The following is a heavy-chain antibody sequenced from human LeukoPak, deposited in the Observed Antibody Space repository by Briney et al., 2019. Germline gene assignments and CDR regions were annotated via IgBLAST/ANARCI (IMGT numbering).Heavy chain of an antibody. J-gene: IGHJ4*02. Sequence: SETLSLTCTVSGGSISSGDYYWSWIRQPPGKGLEWIGYIYYSGSTYYNPSLKSRVTISVDTSKNQFSLKLSSVTAADTAVYYCAREGSPRGSYSIVRIFDYWGQGPLVTVSS. D-gene: IGHD1-26*01. CDR2: IYYSGST. V-gene: IGHV4-30-4*08. CDR3: AREGSPRGSYSIVRIFDY. CDR1: GGSISSGDYY.